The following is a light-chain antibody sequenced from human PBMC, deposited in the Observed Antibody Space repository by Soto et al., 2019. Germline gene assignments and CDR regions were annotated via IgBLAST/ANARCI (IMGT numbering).Light chain of an antibody. CDR2: AAS. V-gene: IGKV1-27*01. Sequence: DIQMTQSPSSLSASVGDSVTITCLASQGISNYLVWYQQKPGKVPKLLIYAASTLQSGVPSRFSGSGSGTDFTLTISSLQPEDVATYYCQNYNGAPWTFGQGTKVEIK. CDR1: QGISNY. CDR3: QNYNGAPWT. J-gene: IGKJ1*01.